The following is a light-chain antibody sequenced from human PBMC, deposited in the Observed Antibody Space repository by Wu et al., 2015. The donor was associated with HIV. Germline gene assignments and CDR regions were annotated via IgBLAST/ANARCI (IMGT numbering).Light chain of an antibody. V-gene: IGKV3-15*01. CDR3: QHYNNLPLT. Sequence: EIVLTQSPATLSVSPGERATLSCRASQSVRTNLAWYQQKPGQAPRLLIYGASTRATGFPARFSGSGSGTEFTLTISSLQSEDFAIYYCQHYNNLPLTFGRRDRTVEIK. J-gene: IGKJ4*01. CDR2: GAS. CDR1: QSVRTN.